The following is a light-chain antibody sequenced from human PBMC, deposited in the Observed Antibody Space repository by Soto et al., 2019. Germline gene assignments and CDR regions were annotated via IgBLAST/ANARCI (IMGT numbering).Light chain of an antibody. CDR3: QQYGPSPPT. J-gene: IGKJ1*01. V-gene: IGKV3-20*01. CDR1: QSVSSTF. Sequence: EIVLTQSPGPLSLSPGERATLSCRARQSVSSTFLAWYQQKPGQAPRLLIFGASSRATGIPDRFSGRGSGTDFTLTISRLEPEDFAVYYCQQYGPSPPTFGQGTKVEIK. CDR2: GAS.